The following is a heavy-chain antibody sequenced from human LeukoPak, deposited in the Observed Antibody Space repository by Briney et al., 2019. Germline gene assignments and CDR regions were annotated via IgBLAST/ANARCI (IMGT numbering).Heavy chain of an antibody. D-gene: IGHD1-7*01. CDR2: INHSGST. V-gene: IGHV4-34*01. J-gene: IGHJ5*02. CDR1: GGSFSGYY. CDR3: AGGRDWNYDGGDWFDP. Sequence: SETLSLTCAVYGGSFSGYYWSWIRQPPGKGLEWIGEINHSGSTNYNPSLKSRVTISVDTSKNQFSLKLSSVTAADTAVYYCAGGRDWNYDGGDWFDPWGQGTLVTVSS.